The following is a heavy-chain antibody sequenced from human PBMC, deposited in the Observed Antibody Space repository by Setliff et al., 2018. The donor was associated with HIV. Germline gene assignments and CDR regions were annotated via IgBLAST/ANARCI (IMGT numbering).Heavy chain of an antibody. Sequence: GASVKVSCKASGYLFTGYYMHWVRQAPGQGLEWMGWINVNSGGTKYAQKFQGRVTMTRDTSISTAYMEVSSLRSDDTAVYYCAREGSPIYYFDYWSQGTLGHRLL. V-gene: IGHV1-2*02. J-gene: IGHJ4*02. CDR1: GYLFTGYY. CDR2: INVNSGGT. D-gene: IGHD3-10*01. CDR3: AREGSPIYYFDY.